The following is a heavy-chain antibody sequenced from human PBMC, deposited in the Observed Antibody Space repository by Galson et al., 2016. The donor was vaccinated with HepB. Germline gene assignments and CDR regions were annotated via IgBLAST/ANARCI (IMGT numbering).Heavy chain of an antibody. J-gene: IGHJ4*02. CDR1: GFTFSHYG. V-gene: IGHV3-33*01. CDR3: ARDVAPFRWFDY. CDR2: IWYDGTNN. D-gene: IGHD2-15*01. Sequence: SLRLSCAASGFTFSHYGIHWVRQAPGKGLEWVAVIWYDGTNNYYADSVKGRFTISRDNSKNTVALQMSSLRVEDTAVYYCARDVAPFRWFDYWGQGTLVTVSS.